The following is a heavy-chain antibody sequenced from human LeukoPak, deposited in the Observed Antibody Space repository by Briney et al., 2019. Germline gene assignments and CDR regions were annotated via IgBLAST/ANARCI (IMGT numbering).Heavy chain of an antibody. CDR1: GYSFTSYF. CDR2: IYPGDSDT. V-gene: IGHV5-51*01. D-gene: IGHD3-22*01. Sequence: GESLKISCKASGYSFTSYFIGWVRQMPGKGLEWMAIIYPGDSDTRYSPSFQGQVTISADNSINTAYLQWSSLKASDTAIYYCARSSDSADYYDYFDYWGQGTLVTVSS. J-gene: IGHJ4*02. CDR3: ARSSDSADYYDYFDY.